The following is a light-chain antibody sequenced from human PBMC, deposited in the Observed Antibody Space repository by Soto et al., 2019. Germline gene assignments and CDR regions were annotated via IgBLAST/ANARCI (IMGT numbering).Light chain of an antibody. V-gene: IGKV1-9*01. CDR1: QGISSY. J-gene: IGKJ5*01. CDR2: TAS. CDR3: QQRNSYPIT. Sequence: EIQLTHSPSTRSPPVVDRVTLTFRASQGISSYLAWYQQKPGKAPNLLIHTASTLQSGVPSRFSGSGSGTEFTLTISSLQPEDFATYYCQQRNSYPITFGQGTRLEIK.